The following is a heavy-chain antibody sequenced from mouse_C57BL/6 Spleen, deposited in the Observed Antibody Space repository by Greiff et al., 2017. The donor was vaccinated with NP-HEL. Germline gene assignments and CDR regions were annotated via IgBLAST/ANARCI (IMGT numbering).Heavy chain of an antibody. CDR1: GYTFTDYY. D-gene: IGHD2-14*01. CDR2: INPNNGGT. CDR3: ARDRRYEPAMDY. Sequence: EVQLQQSGPELVKPGASVKISCKASGYTFTDYYMNWVKQSHGKSLEWIGDINPNNGGTSYNQKFKGKATLTVDKSSSTAYMELRSLTSEDSAVYYCARDRRYEPAMDYWGQGTSVTVSS. J-gene: IGHJ4*01. V-gene: IGHV1-26*01.